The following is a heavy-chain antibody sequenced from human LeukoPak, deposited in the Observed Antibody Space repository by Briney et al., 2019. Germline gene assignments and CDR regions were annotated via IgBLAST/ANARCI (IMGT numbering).Heavy chain of an antibody. Sequence: SVKVSCKASGGTFSSYAISWVRQAPGQGLEWMGRIIPILGIANYAQKFQGRVTITADKSTSTAYMELSSLRSEDTAVYYCARSGLLWFGEENWGQGTLVTVSS. D-gene: IGHD3-10*01. V-gene: IGHV1-69*04. CDR1: GGTFSSYA. CDR2: IIPILGIA. J-gene: IGHJ4*02. CDR3: ARSGLLWFGEEN.